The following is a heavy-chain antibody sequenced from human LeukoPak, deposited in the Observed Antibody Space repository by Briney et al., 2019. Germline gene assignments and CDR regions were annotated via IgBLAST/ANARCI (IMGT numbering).Heavy chain of an antibody. CDR3: ASRPRKAYFQH. V-gene: IGHV4-34*01. J-gene: IGHJ1*01. Sequence: PSETLSLTCAVYGGSFSGYYWSWIRQPPGKGLEWIGEINHSGSTNYNPFLKSRVTISVDTSKNQFSLKLSSVTAADTAVYYCASRPRKAYFQHWGQGTPVTVSS. D-gene: IGHD1-14*01. CDR1: GGSFSGYY. CDR2: INHSGST.